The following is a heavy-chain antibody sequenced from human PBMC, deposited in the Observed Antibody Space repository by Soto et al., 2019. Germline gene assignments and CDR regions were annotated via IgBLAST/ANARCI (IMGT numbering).Heavy chain of an antibody. CDR1: GFTFSSYG. CDR3: ANSFFDPVLSGREGYYYYYGMDV. J-gene: IGHJ6*02. V-gene: IGHV3-30*18. D-gene: IGHD3-16*02. CDR2: ISYDGSNK. Sequence: GGSLRLSCSASGFTFSSYGMHWVRQAPGKGLEWVAVISYDGSNKYYADSVKGRFTISRDNSKNTLYLQMNSLRAEDTAVYYCANSFFDPVLSGREGYYYYYGMDVWGQGTTVTVSS.